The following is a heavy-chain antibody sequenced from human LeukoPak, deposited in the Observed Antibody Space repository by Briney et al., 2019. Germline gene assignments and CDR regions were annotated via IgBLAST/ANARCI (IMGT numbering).Heavy chain of an antibody. D-gene: IGHD3-22*01. CDR3: TRSERITMIIVAELQSQYYFEY. CDR1: GGSIGSSSYY. J-gene: IGHJ4*02. CDR2: IYYSGST. V-gene: IGHV4-39*07. Sequence: PSETLSLTCTVSGGSIGSSSYYWSWIRQPPGKGLEWIGSIYYSGSTYYNPSLKSRVTISVDTSKNQFSLKLSSVTAEDTAVYYCTRSERITMIIVAELQSQYYFEYWGQGTLVTVSS.